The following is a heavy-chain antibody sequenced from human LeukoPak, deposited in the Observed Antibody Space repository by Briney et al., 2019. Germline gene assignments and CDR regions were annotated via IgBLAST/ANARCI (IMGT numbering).Heavy chain of an antibody. CDR1: GFTFSSYG. CDR2: ISYDGSNK. Sequence: GGSLRLSCAASGFTFSSYGMHWVRQAPGKGLEWVAVISYDGSNKYYADSVKGRFTISRDNSKNTLYLQMNSLRAEDTAVYYCAKAYTGSGWAFDYWGQGTLDTVSS. D-gene: IGHD6-19*01. CDR3: AKAYTGSGWAFDY. J-gene: IGHJ4*02. V-gene: IGHV3-30*18.